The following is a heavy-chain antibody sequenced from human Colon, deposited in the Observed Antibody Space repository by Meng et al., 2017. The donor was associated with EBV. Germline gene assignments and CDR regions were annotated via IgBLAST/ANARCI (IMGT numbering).Heavy chain of an antibody. CDR1: GGTFSSYA. V-gene: IGHV1-69*10. D-gene: IGHD2-2*01. CDR2: IIPILGIA. Sequence: QVRLVQSGAEVKKPWSSVKVSCKASGGTFSSYAISWVRQAPGQGLEWMGGIIPILGIANYAQKFQGRVTITADKSTSTAYMELSSLRSEDTAVYYCAREIVVVPAALNWFDPWGQGTLVTVSS. J-gene: IGHJ5*02. CDR3: AREIVVVPAALNWFDP.